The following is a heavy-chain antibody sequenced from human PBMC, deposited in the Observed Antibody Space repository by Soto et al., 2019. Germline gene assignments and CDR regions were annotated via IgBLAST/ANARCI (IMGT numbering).Heavy chain of an antibody. D-gene: IGHD5-18*01. CDR3: ARHRYSYGVYYFDY. J-gene: IGHJ4*02. Sequence: SETLSLTCVVSGGSISSTNWWTWVRQPPGKRLEWIGYIYYSGSTNYNPSLTSRVTISVDTSKNQFSLKLSSVTAADTAVYYCARHRYSYGVYYFDYWGQGTLVTVSS. V-gene: IGHV4-4*02. CDR2: IYYSGST. CDR1: GGSISSTNW.